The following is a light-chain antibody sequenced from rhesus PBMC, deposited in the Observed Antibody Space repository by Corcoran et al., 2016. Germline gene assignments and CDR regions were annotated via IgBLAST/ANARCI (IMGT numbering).Light chain of an antibody. CDR1: QGISSW. CDR2: SAS. V-gene: IGKV1-19*01. CDR3: QQYDDLPFT. J-gene: IGKJ3*01. Sequence: DIQMTQSPSSLSASVGDKGTNTCHGSQGISSWLAWYQQKPGKAPKPLIHSASSLQSGVPSRLSGSGSGTNYPLTLNSLQPEDFVSYYCQQYDDLPFTFGPGTKLDIK.